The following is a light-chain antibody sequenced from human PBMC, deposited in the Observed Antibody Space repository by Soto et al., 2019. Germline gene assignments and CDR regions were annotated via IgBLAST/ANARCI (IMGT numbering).Light chain of an antibody. CDR1: KLGGKY. V-gene: IGLV3-1*01. J-gene: IGLJ1*01. CDR3: LAWDSSSSYV. CDR2: QNN. Sequence: SYELTQSPSVSVYPGQRASITCSGDKLGGKYSSWYQQKPGQSPVLVIYQNNKRPSGIPERFSGSNSGNTATLTISGTQAMDEADYYCLAWDSSSSYVFGAGTKVTVL.